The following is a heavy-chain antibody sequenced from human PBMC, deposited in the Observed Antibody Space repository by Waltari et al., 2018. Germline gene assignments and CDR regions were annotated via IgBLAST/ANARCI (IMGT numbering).Heavy chain of an antibody. CDR1: GYIFTSYD. J-gene: IGHJ5*01. CDR3: ARPQTISTSWLAS. V-gene: IGHV1-8*02. D-gene: IGHD2-2*01. Sequence: QVQLVQSGAEVKKPGASVKVSCKASGYIFTSYDINWVRQATGQGLEWMGWMNANRGHTGYAQTFQGRITLTMNTSISTAYMELSSLRSDDTAVYYCARPQTISTSWLASWGQGTLVTVSA. CDR2: MNANRGHT.